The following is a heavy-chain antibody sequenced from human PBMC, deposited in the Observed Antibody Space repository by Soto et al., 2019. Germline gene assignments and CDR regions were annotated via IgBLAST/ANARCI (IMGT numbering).Heavy chain of an antibody. CDR2: IYYSGST. CDR1: GGSISSGDYY. J-gene: IGHJ3*02. Sequence: QVQLQESGPGLVKPSQTLSLTCTVSGGSISSGDYYWSWIRQPPGKGLEWIGYIYYSGSTYYNPSLKSRVTISVDTSKHQFSLKLSSVTAADTAVYYCAREEVGAARSDAFDIWGQGTMVTVSS. D-gene: IGHD6-6*01. CDR3: AREEVGAARSDAFDI. V-gene: IGHV4-30-4*01.